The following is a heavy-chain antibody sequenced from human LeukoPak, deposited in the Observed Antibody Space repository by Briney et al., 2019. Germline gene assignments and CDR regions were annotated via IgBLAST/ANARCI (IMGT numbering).Heavy chain of an antibody. Sequence: GASVKVSCKASGYTFTGYYMHWVRQAPGQGLEWMGWINPNSGGTNYAQKFQGRVTMTRDASISTAYMELSRLRSDDTAVYYCARDRIAVAEYYYYHYMDVWGKGTTVTVSS. CDR1: GYTFTGYY. CDR2: INPNSGGT. CDR3: ARDRIAVAEYYYYHYMDV. J-gene: IGHJ6*03. D-gene: IGHD6-19*01. V-gene: IGHV1-2*02.